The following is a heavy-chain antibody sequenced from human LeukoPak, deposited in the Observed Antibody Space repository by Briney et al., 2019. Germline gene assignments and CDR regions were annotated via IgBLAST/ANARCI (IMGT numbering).Heavy chain of an antibody. J-gene: IGHJ4*02. CDR2: IYSGGDT. V-gene: IGHV3-66*01. D-gene: IGHD6-19*01. CDR1: GFTVSNYY. Sequence: GGSLRLSCAASGFTVSNYYMSWVRQAPGKGLEWVSVIYSGGDTYYADSVKGRFIISRDNSKNTLYLQMNNLRAEDTAVYYCATSPVTGMIYFDYWGQGTLVTVSS. CDR3: ATSPVTGMIYFDY.